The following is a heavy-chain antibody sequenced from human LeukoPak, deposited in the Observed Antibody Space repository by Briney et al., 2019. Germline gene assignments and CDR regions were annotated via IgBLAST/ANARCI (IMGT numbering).Heavy chain of an antibody. V-gene: IGHV1-2*02. CDR3: ARSATMVRGVKNWFDP. D-gene: IGHD3-10*01. Sequence: ASVTVSCKASGYTFTGYYMHWVRQAPGQGLEWMGWINPNSGGTNYAQKFQGRVTMTRDTSISTAYMDLSRLRSDDTAVYYCARSATMVRGVKNWFDPWGQGTLVTVSS. J-gene: IGHJ5*02. CDR2: INPNSGGT. CDR1: GYTFTGYY.